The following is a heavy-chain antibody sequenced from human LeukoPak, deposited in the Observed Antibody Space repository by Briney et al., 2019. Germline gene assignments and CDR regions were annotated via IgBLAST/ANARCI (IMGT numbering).Heavy chain of an antibody. V-gene: IGHV1-2*06. CDR2: INPTSGGT. CDR3: ARSYGDSGNHFNYMDV. J-gene: IGHJ6*03. CDR1: GYTFIGYY. D-gene: IGHD4-17*01. Sequence: ASVKVSCKASGYTFIGYYIHWVRQAPGQGLEWMGRINPTSGGTNSAQKFQGRVTMTSDTSISTAYMELRRLRSDDTAVYYCARSYGDSGNHFNYMDVWGKGTTVTVSS.